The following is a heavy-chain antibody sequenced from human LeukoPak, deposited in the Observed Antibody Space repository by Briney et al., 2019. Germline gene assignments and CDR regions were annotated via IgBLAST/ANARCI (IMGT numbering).Heavy chain of an antibody. CDR2: IYPGDSDT. D-gene: IGHD1-26*01. CDR1: GYNITTYW. Sequence: GESLKISCKGSGYNITTYWIGWVRQMSGKGLEWLGIIYPGDSDTRYSPSFQGQVTISADKSICTAYLQWSSLKAADTAMYYCASIRGSYHYWGQGTLVTVSS. CDR3: ASIRGSYHY. J-gene: IGHJ4*02. V-gene: IGHV5-51*01.